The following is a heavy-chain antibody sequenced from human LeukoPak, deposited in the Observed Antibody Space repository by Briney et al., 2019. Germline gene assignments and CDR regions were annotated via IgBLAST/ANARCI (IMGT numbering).Heavy chain of an antibody. D-gene: IGHD3-9*01. Sequence: PWGSLRLSCAASGCTFSSYGMHGARHAPRKGLESGAVIWYEGSNKYYADSVKGRFTISRDNSKITLYLQMNSVRAEDTAVFFFAQEAAYEILTGSPIYYFDYWGQGTLVTVSS. CDR3: AQEAAYEILTGSPIYYFDY. J-gene: IGHJ4*02. CDR1: GCTFSSYG. V-gene: IGHV3-33*06. CDR2: IWYEGSNK.